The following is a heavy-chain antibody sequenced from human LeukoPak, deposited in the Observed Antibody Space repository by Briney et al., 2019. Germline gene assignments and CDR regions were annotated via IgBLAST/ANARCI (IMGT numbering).Heavy chain of an antibody. V-gene: IGHV3-48*01. D-gene: IGHD1-20*01. J-gene: IGHJ4*02. CDR2: ISSSSSTI. CDR3: ARVGLNWNQPTDY. Sequence: PGGSLRLSCAASGFTFSSYSMNWVRQAPGKGLEWVSYISSSSSTIYYADSVKGRFTISRDNAKNSLYLQMNSLRAEDTAVYYCARVGLNWNQPTDYWGQGTLVTVSS. CDR1: GFTFSSYS.